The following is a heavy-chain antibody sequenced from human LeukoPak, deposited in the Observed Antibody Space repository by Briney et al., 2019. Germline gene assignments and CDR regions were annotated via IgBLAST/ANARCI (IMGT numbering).Heavy chain of an antibody. V-gene: IGHV3-33*01. D-gene: IGHD4-17*01. Sequence: GGSLRLSCTASGFRFSSYGIHWVRQTPGKGLEWVALVSYDGSNKYYADSVKGRFTISRDNSKNTLYLQMNSLRAEDTAVYYCARSPPYYGDYGYFDYWGQGTLVTVSS. CDR2: VSYDGSNK. J-gene: IGHJ4*02. CDR1: GFRFSSYG. CDR3: ARSPPYYGDYGYFDY.